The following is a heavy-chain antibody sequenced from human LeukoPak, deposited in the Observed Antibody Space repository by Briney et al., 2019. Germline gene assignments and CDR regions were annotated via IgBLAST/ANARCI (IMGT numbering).Heavy chain of an antibody. CDR1: GGSISSGDYY. CDR2: IYYSGST. J-gene: IGHJ6*04. D-gene: IGHD3-10*01. V-gene: IGHV4-30-4*01. Sequence: SETLSLTCTVSGGSISSGDYYWSWIRQPPGKGLEWIGYIYYSGSTYYNPSLKSRVTISVDTSKNRFSLKLSSVTAADTAVYYCARDLVDNYGSGSYYNPPAYYYYGMDVWGKGTTVTVSS. CDR3: ARDLVDNYGSGSYYNPPAYYYYGMDV.